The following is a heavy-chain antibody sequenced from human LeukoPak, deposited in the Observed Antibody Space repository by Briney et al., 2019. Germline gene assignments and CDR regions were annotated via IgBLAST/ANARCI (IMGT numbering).Heavy chain of an antibody. V-gene: IGHV3-23*01. Sequence: PGESLRLSCAASGFTFSNYAMNWVRQAPGKGLDWVSAISGSGGSTDYANSVKGLFTISRDNSKNVLYLQMNSLRAEDTAIYYCAKMVTGHNYFDPWGQGTLVTVSS. J-gene: IGHJ5*02. D-gene: IGHD1-20*01. CDR2: ISGSGGST. CDR3: AKMVTGHNYFDP. CDR1: GFTFSNYA.